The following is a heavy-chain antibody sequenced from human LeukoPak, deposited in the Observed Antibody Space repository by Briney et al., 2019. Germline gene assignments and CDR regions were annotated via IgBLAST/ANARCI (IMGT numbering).Heavy chain of an antibody. J-gene: IGHJ4*02. CDR2: ISGSGGST. V-gene: IGHV3-23*01. D-gene: IGHD3-10*01. CDR1: GFTFSSYA. Sequence: GVSLRLSCAASGFTFSSYAMSWVRQAPGKGLEWVSAISGSGGSTYYADSVKGRFTISRDNSKNSLYLQMNSLRAEDTAVYYCAKVDGSGSYLENWGQGTLVTVSS. CDR3: AKVDGSGSYLEN.